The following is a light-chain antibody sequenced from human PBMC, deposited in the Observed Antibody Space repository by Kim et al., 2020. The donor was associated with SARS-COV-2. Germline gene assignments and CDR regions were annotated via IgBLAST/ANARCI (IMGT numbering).Light chain of an antibody. CDR3: QSYDSSNQAV. CDR2: EDN. Sequence: KTATIPSARSSRSIASKYVHCYQQRPGSAPTTVIYEDNQSPSGVPARFAGSIDSSSNSASLTISGLKTEDEADYYCQSYDSSNQAVFGGGTQLTVL. CDR1: SRSIASKY. V-gene: IGLV6-57*03. J-gene: IGLJ2*01.